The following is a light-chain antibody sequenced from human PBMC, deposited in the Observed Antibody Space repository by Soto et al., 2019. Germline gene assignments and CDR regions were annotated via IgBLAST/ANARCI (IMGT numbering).Light chain of an antibody. V-gene: IGKV3-20*01. J-gene: IGKJ1*01. Sequence: EIVMTHSPVTLSVSPGEIVTLSCRASESISNSLAWYQQNLGQAPRLLIYGASNRATGIPDRFSGSGSGTDFTLTISRLEPEDFAVYYCQQYGSSGTFGQGTKVDIK. CDR3: QQYGSSGT. CDR1: ESISNS. CDR2: GAS.